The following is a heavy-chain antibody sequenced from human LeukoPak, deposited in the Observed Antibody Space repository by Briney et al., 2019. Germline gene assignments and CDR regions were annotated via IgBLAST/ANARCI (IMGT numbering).Heavy chain of an antibody. CDR2: ISWNSGSI. J-gene: IGHJ6*02. CDR1: GFTFDDYA. CDR3: AKDSGPGGRDCSGRNCYPMVTRSWDSYSYGMDV. D-gene: IGHD2-15*01. V-gene: IGHV3-9*01. Sequence: GGSLRLSCAASGFTFDDYAMHWVRQAPGKGLEWVSGISWNSGSIGYADSVKGRFTISRDNAKNSLYLQMNSLRAEDTALYYCAKDSGPGGRDCSGRNCYPMVTRSWDSYSYGMDVWGQGTTVTVSS.